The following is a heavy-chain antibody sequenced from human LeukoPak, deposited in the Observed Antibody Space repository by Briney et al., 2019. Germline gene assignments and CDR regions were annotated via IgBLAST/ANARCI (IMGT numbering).Heavy chain of an antibody. Sequence: GRSLRLSCAASGFTFSNYAMHWVRQTPGKGLEWVAVISYDGSNKYYADSVKGRFTISRDNSKNTLYLQMNSLRAEDTAVYYCAREVATTFDYWGQGTLVTVSS. D-gene: IGHD5-12*01. J-gene: IGHJ4*02. CDR2: ISYDGSNK. CDR3: AREVATTFDY. V-gene: IGHV3-30*04. CDR1: GFTFSNYA.